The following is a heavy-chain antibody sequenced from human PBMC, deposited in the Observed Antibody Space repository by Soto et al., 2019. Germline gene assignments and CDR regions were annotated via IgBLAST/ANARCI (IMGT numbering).Heavy chain of an antibody. V-gene: IGHV3-15*01. Sequence: GGSLRLSCAASGFTFSNAWMSWVRQAPGKGLEWVGRIKSKTDGGTTDYAAPVKGRFTISRDDSKNTLYLQMNSLKTEDTAVYYCTTPHYDILTGYYFDSWGQGALDTVSS. CDR2: IKSKTDGGTT. D-gene: IGHD3-9*01. J-gene: IGHJ4*02. CDR1: GFTFSNAW. CDR3: TTPHYDILTGYYFDS.